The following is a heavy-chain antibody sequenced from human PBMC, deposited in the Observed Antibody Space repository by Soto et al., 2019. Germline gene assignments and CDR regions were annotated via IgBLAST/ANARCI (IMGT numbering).Heavy chain of an antibody. J-gene: IGHJ5*02. Sequence: QVQLQESGPGLVKPSQTLSLTCTVSGGSISSGDYYWSWIRQPPGKGLEWIGYIYYSGSTYYNPSLKRRVTISVDTSKNQFSLKLSSVTAADTAVYYCARVGYCSGGSCYHPNWFDPWGQGTLVTVSS. CDR3: ARVGYCSGGSCYHPNWFDP. V-gene: IGHV4-30-4*01. CDR1: GGSISSGDYY. CDR2: IYYSGST. D-gene: IGHD2-15*01.